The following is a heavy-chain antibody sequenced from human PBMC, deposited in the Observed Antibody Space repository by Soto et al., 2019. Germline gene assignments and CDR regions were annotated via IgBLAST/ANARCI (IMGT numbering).Heavy chain of an antibody. V-gene: IGHV3-74*01. CDR2: IKSDGSST. Sequence: GGSLRLSXAASGFTFTSYWMHWVRQAPGKGLVWVSSIKSDGSSTNYADPVKGRFTMSRDNAKNTVYLQMNSLRAEDTAVYYCARGGRGGFDYWGQGAPVTVSS. CDR1: GFTFTSYW. J-gene: IGHJ4*02. CDR3: ARGGRGGFDY. D-gene: IGHD3-16*01.